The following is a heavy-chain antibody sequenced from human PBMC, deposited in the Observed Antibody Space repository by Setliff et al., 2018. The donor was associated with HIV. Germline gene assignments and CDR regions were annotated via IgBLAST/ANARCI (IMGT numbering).Heavy chain of an antibody. Sequence: VASVKVSCKTSGYTFDGHYLLWVRQAPGQGLEWMGRISPNNFNTQYAKNFQGRVTMTWDTSTSTGYMEVYRLRSDDTAVYFCARSCRSSGYCHFDYWGQGTLVTVSS. CDR2: ISPNNFNT. J-gene: IGHJ4*02. CDR3: ARSCRSSGYCHFDY. CDR1: GYTFDGHY. V-gene: IGHV1-2*06. D-gene: IGHD3-22*01.